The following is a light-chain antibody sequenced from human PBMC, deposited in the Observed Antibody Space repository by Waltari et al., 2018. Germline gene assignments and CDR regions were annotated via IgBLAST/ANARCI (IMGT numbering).Light chain of an antibody. CDR2: NTN. J-gene: IGLJ6*01. CDR3: MLYMGNGISV. V-gene: IGLV8-61*01. CDR1: SGSVPTTNH. Sequence: TVVTQEPSLSVSPGGTVPLTCGLTSGSVPTTNHPCWYQQTPGQTPRTLIYNTNTRPYGAPDRFSGSILGNKAALTVTGAQTDDESDYYCMLYMGNGISVFGSGTKLTVL.